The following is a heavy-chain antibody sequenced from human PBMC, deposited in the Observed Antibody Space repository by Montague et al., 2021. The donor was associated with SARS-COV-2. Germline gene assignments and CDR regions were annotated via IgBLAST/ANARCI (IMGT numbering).Heavy chain of an antibody. Sequence: VKPTQTLTLTCTFSRFSLSTSGVGVGWIRQPPGKALEWLALIYWDDDKRYSPSLKSRLTITKDTSKNQVVLTMTNMDPVDTATYYCAHSRITMVRGVINYYGMDVWGQGTTVTVSS. CDR1: RFSLSTSGVG. CDR3: AHSRITMVRGVINYYGMDV. D-gene: IGHD3-10*01. J-gene: IGHJ6*02. V-gene: IGHV2-5*02. CDR2: IYWDDDK.